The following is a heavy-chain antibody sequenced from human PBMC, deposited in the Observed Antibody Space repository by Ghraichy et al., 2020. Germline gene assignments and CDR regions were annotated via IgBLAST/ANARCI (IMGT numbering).Heavy chain of an antibody. J-gene: IGHJ4*02. CDR1: GFTFSSYA. CDR2: TVGSGGRT. V-gene: IGHV3-23*01. Sequence: GESLNISCAASGFTFSSYAMSWVRQAPGKGLEWVSGTVGSGGRTYYADSVKGRFTISRDNSKNTLYLQVNSLRAEDTAVYYCAKDPVTSHRGSGYYYFGYLSQGTLVTVSS. D-gene: IGHD3-22*01. CDR3: AKDPVTSHRGSGYYYFGY.